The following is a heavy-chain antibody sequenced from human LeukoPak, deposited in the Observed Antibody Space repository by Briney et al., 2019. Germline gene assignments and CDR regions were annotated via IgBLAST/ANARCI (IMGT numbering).Heavy chain of an antibody. V-gene: IGHV3-43*02. CDR1: GFTFDDYA. Sequence: GGPLRLSCAASGFTFDDYAVHWVRQAPGKGLERVTLISGEGGSTYYADSVKGRFTISRDNSKNTLYLQMNSLRTEDTAWYYCAKDMQPDSIGGDFDYWGQGNLVTVSS. CDR2: ISGEGGST. CDR3: AKDMQPDSIGGDFDY. J-gene: IGHJ4*02. D-gene: IGHD3-22*01.